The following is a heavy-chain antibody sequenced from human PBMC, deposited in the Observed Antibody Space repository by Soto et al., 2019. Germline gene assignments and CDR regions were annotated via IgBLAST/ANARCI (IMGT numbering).Heavy chain of an antibody. CDR2: ISSSSSYI. CDR3: ATPFVVVTADACDI. V-gene: IGHV3-21*01. J-gene: IGHJ3*02. D-gene: IGHD2-21*02. Sequence: EVQLVESGGGLVKPGGSLRLSCAASGFTFSSYSMNWVRQAPGKGLEWVSSISSSSSYIYYADSVKGRFTISRDNAKNSLYLQMNSLRAEDTAVYYCATPFVVVTADACDIWGQGTMVTVSS. CDR1: GFTFSSYS.